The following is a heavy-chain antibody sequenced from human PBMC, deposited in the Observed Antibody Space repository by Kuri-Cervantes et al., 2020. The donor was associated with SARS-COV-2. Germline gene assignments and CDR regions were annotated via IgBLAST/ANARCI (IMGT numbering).Heavy chain of an antibody. CDR3: ASYCTNGVCYDSSGVENAFDI. J-gene: IGHJ3*02. D-gene: IGHD2-8*01. CDR1: GFTFYSYA. CDR2: ISYDGSNT. V-gene: IGHV3-30*04. Sequence: GGSLRLSCAASGFTFYSYAMHWVRQAPGKGLEWVAVISYDGSNTYYADSVKGRFTISRDNSKNTLYLQMNSLRPEDTSVYYCASYCTNGVCYDSSGVENAFDIWGQGTMVTVSS.